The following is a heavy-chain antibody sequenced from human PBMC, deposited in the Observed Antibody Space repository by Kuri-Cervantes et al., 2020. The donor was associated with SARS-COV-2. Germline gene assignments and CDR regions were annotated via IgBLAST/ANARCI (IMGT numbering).Heavy chain of an antibody. J-gene: IGHJ4*02. CDR1: GFTFSSYW. V-gene: IGHV3-7*01. CDR3: AKGIAVAGTGGFDY. Sequence: GESLKISCAASGFTFSSYWMSWVRQAPGKGLGWVANIKQDGSEKYYADSVKGRFTISRDNSKNTLYLQMNSLRAEDTAVYYCAKGIAVAGTGGFDYWGQGTLVTVSS. D-gene: IGHD6-19*01. CDR2: IKQDGSEK.